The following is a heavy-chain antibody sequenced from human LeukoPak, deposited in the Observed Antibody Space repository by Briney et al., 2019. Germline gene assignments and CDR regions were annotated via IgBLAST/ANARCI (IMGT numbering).Heavy chain of an antibody. CDR3: AVMAGSRNYGALLDY. J-gene: IGHJ4*02. D-gene: IGHD3-10*01. CDR1: GFSVSSNY. Sequence: PGGSLRHSCAASGFSVSSNYMSWVRQAPGKGLEWVSVINSDGSTYYADSVKGRFTISRDNSKNTVFLQMNTLRAEDTAVYYCAVMAGSRNYGALLDYWGQGALVTVSS. V-gene: IGHV3-53*01. CDR2: INSDGST.